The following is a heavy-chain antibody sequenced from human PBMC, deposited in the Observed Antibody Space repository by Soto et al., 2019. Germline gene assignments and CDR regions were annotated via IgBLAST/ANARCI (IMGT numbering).Heavy chain of an antibody. CDR1: RYAFTSHY. CDR3: AKEQCPQDPLLCMSWLDP. CDR2: INPSGGDT. Sequence: ASVKVSCKASRYAFTSHYLHWLQQAPGQGLEWMGMINPSGGDTSYAQKFKGRVTMTSDTPTTTVFMALCGRASEEMAIYSWAKEQCPQDPLLCMSWLDPWG. D-gene: IGHD2-2*01. V-gene: IGHV1-46*01. J-gene: IGHJ5*02.